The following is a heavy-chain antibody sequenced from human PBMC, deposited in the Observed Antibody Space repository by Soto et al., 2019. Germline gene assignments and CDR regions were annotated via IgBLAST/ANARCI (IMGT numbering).Heavy chain of an antibody. CDR1: GWSFSGYY. D-gene: IGHD4-17*01. V-gene: IGHV4-34*01. J-gene: IGHJ6*02. Sequence: PSETLSLTCAVYGWSFSGYYWSWIRQPPGKGLEWIGEINHSGSTNYNPSLKSRVTISVDTSKNQFSLKLSSVTAADTAVYYCARGSPYTVTIIRGRVYYYYGMDVWGQGTTVTVSS. CDR3: ARGSPYTVTIIRGRVYYYYGMDV. CDR2: INHSGST.